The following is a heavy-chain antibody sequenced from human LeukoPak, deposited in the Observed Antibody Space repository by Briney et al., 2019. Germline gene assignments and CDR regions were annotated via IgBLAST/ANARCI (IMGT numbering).Heavy chain of an antibody. Sequence: PGGSLRLSYAASGFTFSSYAMSWVRQAPGKGLEWVSAISGSGGSTYYADSVKGRFTISRDNSKNTLYLQMNSLRAEDTAVYYCAKPTVAATVPDYWGQGTLVTVSS. CDR1: GFTFSSYA. CDR3: AKPTVAATVPDY. D-gene: IGHD2-15*01. J-gene: IGHJ4*02. CDR2: ISGSGGST. V-gene: IGHV3-23*01.